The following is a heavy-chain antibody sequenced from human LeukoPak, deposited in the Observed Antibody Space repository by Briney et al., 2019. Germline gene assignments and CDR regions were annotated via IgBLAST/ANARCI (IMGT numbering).Heavy chain of an antibody. CDR1: EFTFSSYS. CDR3: AREANWNDGGMDV. D-gene: IGHD1-20*01. V-gene: IGHV3-48*04. CDR2: ISSTASSI. J-gene: IGHJ6*02. Sequence: PGGSLRLSCAASEFTFSSYSMSWVRQAPGKGLEWVSYISSTASSIYYADSVKGRFTISRDNAKNSLYLQMNSLRAEDTAVYYCAREANWNDGGMDVWGQGTTVTVSS.